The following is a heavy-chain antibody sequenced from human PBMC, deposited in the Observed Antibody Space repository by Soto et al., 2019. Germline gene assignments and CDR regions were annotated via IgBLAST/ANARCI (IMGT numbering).Heavy chain of an antibody. V-gene: IGHV3-30*18. Sequence: GGSLRLSCAASGFTFSSYGMHWVRQAPGKGLERVAVILYDGSKEYYADSMKGRFTISRDNSKNTLYLQMDSLRAEDTAVYYCAKDRGALRWSEEHYYFDYWGQGALVTVS. J-gene: IGHJ4*02. D-gene: IGHD4-17*01. CDR2: ILYDGSKE. CDR1: GFTFSSYG. CDR3: AKDRGALRWSEEHYYFDY.